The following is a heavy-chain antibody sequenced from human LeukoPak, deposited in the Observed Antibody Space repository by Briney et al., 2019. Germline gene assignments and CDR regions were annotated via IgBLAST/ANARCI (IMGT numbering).Heavy chain of an antibody. D-gene: IGHD2-15*01. V-gene: IGHV3-7*03. CDR2: IKKDGSEK. CDR3: TTDTWYSAGH. Sequence: GGSLRLSCTASGFIFSGSWMAWTRQAPGKGLEWVAIIKKDGSEKYYVDSMKGRFTISRDNAKNSLFLQMNSLRAEDTAIYYCTTDTWYSAGHWGQGTLVTVSS. CDR1: GFIFSGSW. J-gene: IGHJ4*02.